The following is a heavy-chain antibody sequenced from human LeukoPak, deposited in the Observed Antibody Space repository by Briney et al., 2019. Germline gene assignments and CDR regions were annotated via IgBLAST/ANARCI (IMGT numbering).Heavy chain of an antibody. J-gene: IGHJ4*02. V-gene: IGHV3-30*03. CDR1: GFTFSSYG. Sequence: PGRSLRLSCAASGFTFSSYGMHWVRQAPGKGLEWVAVISYDGSNKYYADSVKGRFTISRDNSKNTLYLQMNSLRAEDTAVYYCATGYRSGWYWGQGTLVTVSS. CDR2: ISYDGSNK. CDR3: ATGYRSGWY. D-gene: IGHD6-19*01.